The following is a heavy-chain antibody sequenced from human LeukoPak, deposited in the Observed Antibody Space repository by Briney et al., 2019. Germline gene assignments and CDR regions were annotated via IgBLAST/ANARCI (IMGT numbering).Heavy chain of an antibody. CDR3: ARDGGGGLDY. V-gene: IGHV3-21*01. CDR1: GFTFSSYS. D-gene: IGHD2-15*01. Sequence: VKPGGSLRLSCAASGFTFSSYSMDWVRQAPGMGLEWVSSISSSSTYIYYADSVKGRFTISRDNTKNSLYLQMNSLRAEDTAVYYCARDGGGGLDYWGQGTLVTVSS. CDR2: ISSSSTYI. J-gene: IGHJ4*02.